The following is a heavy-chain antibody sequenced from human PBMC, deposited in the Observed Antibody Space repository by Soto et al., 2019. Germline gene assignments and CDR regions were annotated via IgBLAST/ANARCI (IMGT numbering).Heavy chain of an antibody. CDR1: GFTFDDYA. J-gene: IGHJ6*02. CDR2: ISWNSGSI. CDR3: AKDIGLRLPRYYYYGMDV. V-gene: IGHV3-9*01. D-gene: IGHD6-25*01. Sequence: PGGSLRLSCAASGFTFDDYAMHWVRQAPGKGLEWVSGISWNSGSIGYADSVKGRFTISRDNAKNSLYLQMNSLRAEDTALYYCAKDIGLRLPRYYYYGMDVWGQGTTVTV.